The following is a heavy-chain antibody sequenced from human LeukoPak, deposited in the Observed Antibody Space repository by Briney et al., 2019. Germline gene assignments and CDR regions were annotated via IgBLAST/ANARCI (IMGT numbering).Heavy chain of an antibody. D-gene: IGHD2-2*01. J-gene: IGHJ4*02. Sequence: GGSLRLSCAASRFTFSTYAMNWVRQAPGKGLEWVSSISSSSSYIYYADSVKGRFTISRDNAKNSLYLQMNSLRAEDTAVYYCARETDSTLFDYWGQGTLVTVSS. V-gene: IGHV3-21*01. CDR1: RFTFSTYA. CDR2: ISSSSSYI. CDR3: ARETDSTLFDY.